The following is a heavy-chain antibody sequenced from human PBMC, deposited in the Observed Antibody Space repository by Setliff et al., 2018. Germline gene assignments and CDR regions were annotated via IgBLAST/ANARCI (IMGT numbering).Heavy chain of an antibody. J-gene: IGHJ5*02. V-gene: IGHV3-7*03. Sequence: GGSLRLSCAASGFTFSDSWMSWVRQAPGKGLEWVANINQDGSGKYHADSLKGRFTISRDNAKDSLYLQMNSLRAEDTAMYYCARWGSLGSWGQGTLVTVSS. D-gene: IGHD3-10*01. CDR1: GFTFSDSW. CDR2: INQDGSGK. CDR3: ARWGSLGS.